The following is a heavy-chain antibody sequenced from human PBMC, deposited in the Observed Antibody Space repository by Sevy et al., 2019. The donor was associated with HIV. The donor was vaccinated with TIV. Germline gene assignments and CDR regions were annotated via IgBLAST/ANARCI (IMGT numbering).Heavy chain of an antibody. Sequence: GGSLRLSCAASGFTFDDYAMHWVRQAPGKGLEWVSGISWNSGSIGYADSVKGRFTISRDNAKNSLYLQMNSLRAEDTAMYYCAKVFGPQMTTLGGAFDIWGQGTTVTVSS. V-gene: IGHV3-9*01. J-gene: IGHJ3*02. CDR3: AKVFGPQMTTLGGAFDI. CDR1: GFTFDDYA. CDR2: ISWNSGSI. D-gene: IGHD3-16*01.